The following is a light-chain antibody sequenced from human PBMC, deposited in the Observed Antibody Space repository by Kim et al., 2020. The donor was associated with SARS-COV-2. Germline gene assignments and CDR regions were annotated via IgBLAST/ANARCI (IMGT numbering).Light chain of an antibody. CDR2: GKN. CDR3: ISRDMIGNHLL. V-gene: IGLV3-19*01. J-gene: IGLJ7*01. CDR1: SLRRYD. Sequence: LRQQVHITCQGDSLRRYDAGGYQQKPGQAPALVIYGKNNRPSGIPDRFSGSVTGNTASLTITGAQAEDEAHYYCISRDMIGNHLLFGGGTQLTVL.